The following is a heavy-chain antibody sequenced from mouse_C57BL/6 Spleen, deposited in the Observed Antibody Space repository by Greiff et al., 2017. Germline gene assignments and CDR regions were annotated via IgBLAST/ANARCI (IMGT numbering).Heavy chain of an antibody. Sequence: QVTLKESGPGILQPSQTLSLTCSFSGFSLSTFGMGVGWIRQPSGKGLEWLAHIWWDDDKYYNPALKSRLTISKDTSKNQVFLKIANVDTADTATYYCARMTYYGSSYVDPWFAYWGQGTLVTVSA. D-gene: IGHD1-1*01. CDR1: GFSLSTFGMG. J-gene: IGHJ3*01. CDR3: ARMTYYGSSYVDPWFAY. V-gene: IGHV8-8*01. CDR2: IWWDDDK.